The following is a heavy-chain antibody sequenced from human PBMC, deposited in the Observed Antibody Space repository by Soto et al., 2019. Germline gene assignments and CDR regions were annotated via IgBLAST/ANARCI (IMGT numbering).Heavy chain of an antibody. Sequence: QVHLVESGGGVVQPGRSLRLSCAASGLNFRHYGVHWVRQAPGKGLEWVALIWYDGSDKYYADSVKGRFAISRDNSKSTVYLHMSSLRVDDTAVYYCAGDKGWFDPWGQGTLVTVSS. J-gene: IGHJ5*02. V-gene: IGHV3-33*01. CDR3: AGDKGWFDP. CDR1: GLNFRHYG. CDR2: IWYDGSDK.